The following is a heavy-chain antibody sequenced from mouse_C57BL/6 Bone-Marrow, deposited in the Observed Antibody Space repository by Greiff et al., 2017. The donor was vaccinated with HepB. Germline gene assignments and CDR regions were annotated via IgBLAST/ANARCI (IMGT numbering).Heavy chain of an antibody. J-gene: IGHJ2*01. Sequence: EVKLMESGPELVKPGASVKISCKASGYSFTGYYMNWVKQSPEKSLEWIGEINPSTGGTTYNQKFKAKATLTVDKSSSTAYMQLKSLTSEDSAVYYCAKEEYYGRDFGYWGQGTTLTVSS. CDR1: GYSFTGYY. CDR2: INPSTGGT. CDR3: AKEEYYGRDFGY. V-gene: IGHV1-42*01. D-gene: IGHD1-1*01.